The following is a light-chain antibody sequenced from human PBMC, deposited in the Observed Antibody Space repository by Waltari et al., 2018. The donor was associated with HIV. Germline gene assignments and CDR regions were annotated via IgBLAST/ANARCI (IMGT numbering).Light chain of an antibody. J-gene: IGLJ1*01. V-gene: IGLV1-51*01. CDR2: DNN. Sequence: QSVLTQPPSVSAAPRQKVTISSSGNNPNLGNNYVSWYQHLPGTAPTLLVYDNNRRPSGIPGRFSGSKSGTSATLDITGLQTGDEADYYCGAWDSSLTAYVFGSGTKVTVL. CDR1: NPNLGNNY. CDR3: GAWDSSLTAYV.